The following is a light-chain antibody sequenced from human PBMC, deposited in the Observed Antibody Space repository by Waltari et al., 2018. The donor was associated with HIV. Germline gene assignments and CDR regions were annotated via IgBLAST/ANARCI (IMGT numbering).Light chain of an antibody. V-gene: IGLV2-23*02. CDR2: EVK. CDR3: CSYAGSDTLV. CDR1: SSNVGTYNL. J-gene: IGLJ3*02. Sequence: HSALTQPASVSGSPGQSITISCTGTSSNVGTYNLVSWYQQHPGKDPKLLIYEVKRRPSGLSDRFSGSKSGNTASLTVSGLQAEDEAIYYCCSYAGSDTLVFGGGTSLTIL.